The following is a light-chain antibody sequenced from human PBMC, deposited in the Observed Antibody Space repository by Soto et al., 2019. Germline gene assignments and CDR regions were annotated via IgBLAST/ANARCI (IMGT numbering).Light chain of an antibody. J-gene: IGLJ1*01. Sequence: QSVLTQPASVSGSPGQSITISCTGTSSDVGAYNFVSWYQQHPGKAPKLMIYEVSNRPSGVSNHFSGSKSGNTASLTISGLQAEDEADYYCSSYTTSTTYVFGTGTKVTVL. V-gene: IGLV2-14*01. CDR2: EVS. CDR3: SSYTTSTTYV. CDR1: SSDVGAYNF.